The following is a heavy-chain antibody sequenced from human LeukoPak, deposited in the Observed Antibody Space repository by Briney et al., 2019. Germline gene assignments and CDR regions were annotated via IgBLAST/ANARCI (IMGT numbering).Heavy chain of an antibody. Sequence: PGGSLRLSCAASGFTFSSYWMHWVRHAPGKGLVWVSRINSDGSSTSYADSVKGRFTISRDNAKNTLYLQMNSLRAEDTAVYYCARANYYGSGRAAFDIWGQGTTVTVSS. D-gene: IGHD3-10*01. V-gene: IGHV3-74*01. CDR3: ARANYYGSGRAAFDI. CDR1: GFTFSSYW. CDR2: INSDGSST. J-gene: IGHJ3*02.